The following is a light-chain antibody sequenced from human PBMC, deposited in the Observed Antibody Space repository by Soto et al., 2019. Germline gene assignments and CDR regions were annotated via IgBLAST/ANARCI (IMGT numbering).Light chain of an antibody. J-gene: IGLJ1*01. CDR1: SSDVGGYNY. Sequence: QSALTQPASVSGCPRQSITISCTGTSSDVGGYNYVSWFQQHPGKAPKLMIYEVSNRPSGVSNRFSGSRSGNTASLTIYGLQSEDEAEYYCNSYTNNNTFVFGTGTKVTVL. CDR2: EVS. V-gene: IGLV2-14*01. CDR3: NSYTNNNTFV.